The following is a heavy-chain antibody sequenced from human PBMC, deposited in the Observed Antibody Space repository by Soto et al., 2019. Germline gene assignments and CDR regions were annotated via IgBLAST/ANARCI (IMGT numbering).Heavy chain of an antibody. D-gene: IGHD1-7*01. V-gene: IGHV3-53*01. J-gene: IGHJ3*02. CDR1: GFTVSSNY. CDR2: IYSGGST. CDR3: ARVAITGTTGHAFDI. Sequence: GESLKISCAASGFTVSSNYMSWVRQAPGKGLEWVSVIYSGGSTYYADSVKGRFTISRDNSKNTLYLQMNSLRAEDTAVYYCARVAITGTTGHAFDIWGQGTMVTVSS.